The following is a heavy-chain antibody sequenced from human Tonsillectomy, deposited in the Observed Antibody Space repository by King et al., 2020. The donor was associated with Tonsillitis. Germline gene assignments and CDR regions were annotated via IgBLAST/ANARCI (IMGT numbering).Heavy chain of an antibody. CDR2: INYSGST. J-gene: IGHJ3*02. D-gene: IGHD5-24*01. Sequence: LQLQESGPGLVKPSETLSLTCTVSGGSISSYLWSWIRQHPGKGLEWIGYINYSGSTKYNPSLKSRVTISVDTSKNQFSLKLSSVTAADTAMYYCARLDGHEDAFDIWGQGTMVTVSS. V-gene: IGHV4-59*08. CDR1: GGSISSYL. CDR3: ARLDGHEDAFDI.